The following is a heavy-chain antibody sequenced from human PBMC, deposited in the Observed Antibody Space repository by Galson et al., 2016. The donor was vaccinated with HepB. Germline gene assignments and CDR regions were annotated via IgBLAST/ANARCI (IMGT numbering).Heavy chain of an antibody. CDR3: ARVGGGSLDY. V-gene: IGHV3-48*02. D-gene: IGHD3-16*01. CDR1: GFTLSSYS. Sequence: SLRLSCAASGFTLSSYSMNWVRQAPGKGLEWVSFITSDSSTIYYAYSVKGRFTISRDNAKNILYLQMNSLRDEDTAVYYCARVGGGSLDYWGQGTLVTVSS. J-gene: IGHJ4*02. CDR2: ITSDSSTI.